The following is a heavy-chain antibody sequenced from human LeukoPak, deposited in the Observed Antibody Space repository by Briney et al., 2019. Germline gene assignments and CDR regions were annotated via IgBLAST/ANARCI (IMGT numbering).Heavy chain of an antibody. CDR3: ASCKWVGSGWTRYYYYYGMDV. CDR2: IIPIFGTA. J-gene: IGHJ6*02. CDR1: GGTFSSYA. D-gene: IGHD6-19*01. Sequence: GASVKVFCKASGGTFSSYAISWVRQAPGQGLEWMGGIIPIFGTANYAQKFQGRVTITADESTSTAYMELSSLRSEDTAVYYCASCKWVGSGWTRYYYYYGMDVWGQGTTVTVSS. V-gene: IGHV1-69*13.